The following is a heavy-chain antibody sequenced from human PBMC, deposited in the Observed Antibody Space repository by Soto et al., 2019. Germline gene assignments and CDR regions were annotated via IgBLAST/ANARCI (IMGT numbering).Heavy chain of an antibody. CDR1: GDSISSVNW. J-gene: IGHJ5*01. CDR2: IYHSGST. D-gene: IGHD2-8*01. V-gene: IGHV4-4*02. Sequence: QVHLQESGPGLVKPSETLSLTCGVSGDSISSVNWWSWVRQSPGKGLEWIGEIYHSGSTNYHPSLKSRFTLSVDKSKNQFSLQLTSVTAADTVVYYCATLSGFFTISPFDSWGQGILVTVSS. CDR3: ATLSGFFTISPFDS.